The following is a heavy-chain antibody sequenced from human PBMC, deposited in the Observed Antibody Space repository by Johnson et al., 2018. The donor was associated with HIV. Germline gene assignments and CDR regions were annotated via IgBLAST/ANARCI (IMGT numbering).Heavy chain of an antibody. Sequence: VLLVESGGGVVQPGGSLRLSCAASGFTFSSYDMHWVRQATGKGLEWVGRIKSKTDGGTTDYAAPVKGRFTISRDDSKNTLYLQMNSLKTEDTAVYYCTAALRVKGIWGQGTMVTVSS. D-gene: IGHD2-15*01. CDR3: TAALRVKGI. V-gene: IGHV3-15*01. J-gene: IGHJ3*02. CDR1: GFTFSSYD. CDR2: IKSKTDGGTT.